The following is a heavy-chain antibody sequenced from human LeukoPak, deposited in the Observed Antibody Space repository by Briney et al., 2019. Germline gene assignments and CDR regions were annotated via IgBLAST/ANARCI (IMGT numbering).Heavy chain of an antibody. J-gene: IGHJ3*02. CDR1: AYTFTDYY. CDR2: INPNDGGT. Sequence: ASVKVSCKASAYTFTDYYIHWVRQAPGQGIEWMGWINPNDGGTNYAQKFQGRVTMTRDTSISTAYMELSRLTSDDTAVCYCARDGAFDIWGQGTMVTVSS. V-gene: IGHV1-2*02. CDR3: ARDGAFDI.